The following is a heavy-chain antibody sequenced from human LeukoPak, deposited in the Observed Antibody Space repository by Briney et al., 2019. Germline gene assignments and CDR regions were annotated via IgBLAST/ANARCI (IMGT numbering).Heavy chain of an antibody. J-gene: IGHJ4*02. Sequence: ASETLSLTCTVSGGSISSYYWSWIRQPAGKGLEWTGRIYTSGSTNYNPSLKSRVTMSVDTSKNQFSLKLSSVTAADPAVYYCARDRGRGSSSWYVDYWGQGTLVTVSS. V-gene: IGHV4-4*07. CDR3: ARDRGRGSSSWYVDY. CDR2: IYTSGST. D-gene: IGHD6-13*01. CDR1: GGSISSYY.